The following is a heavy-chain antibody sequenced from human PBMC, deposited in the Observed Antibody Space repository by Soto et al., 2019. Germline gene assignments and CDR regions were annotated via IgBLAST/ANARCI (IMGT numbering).Heavy chain of an antibody. V-gene: IGHV3-30-3*01. Sequence: GGSLRLSCAASGFTFSSYAMHWVRQAPGKGLEWVAVISYDGSNKYYADSVKGRFTISRDNSKNTLYLQMNSLRAEDTAVYYCARAPLLRFGGWFEPWGQGTLVTVSS. CDR1: GFTFSSYA. CDR2: ISYDGSNK. D-gene: IGHD3-3*01. CDR3: ARAPLLRFGGWFEP. J-gene: IGHJ5*02.